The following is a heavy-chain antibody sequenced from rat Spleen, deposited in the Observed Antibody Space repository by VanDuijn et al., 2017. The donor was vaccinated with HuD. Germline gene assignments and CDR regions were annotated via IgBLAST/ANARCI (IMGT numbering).Heavy chain of an antibody. V-gene: IGHV5-29*01. D-gene: IGHD4-3*01. CDR1: GFTFSNYD. CDR3: TREGNSGYDY. J-gene: IGHJ2*01. CDR2: INYDGSST. Sequence: EVQLVESGGGLLQPGGSLKLSCAASGFTFSNYDMAWVRQAPAKGLEWVASINYDGSSTYYRDSAKGRFTISRDNAQNTLYLQMNSLRSEDTATYYCTREGNSGYDYWGQGVMVTVSS.